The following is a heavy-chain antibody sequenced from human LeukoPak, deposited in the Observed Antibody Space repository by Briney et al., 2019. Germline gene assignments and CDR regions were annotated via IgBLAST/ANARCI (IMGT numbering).Heavy chain of an antibody. D-gene: IGHD3-3*01. CDR3: AKATLRKYDFWSGYPPHYFDY. CDR2: INTSGGST. V-gene: IGHV3-23*01. CDR1: GFTFSNYA. J-gene: IGHJ4*02. Sequence: GGSLRLSCTASGFTFSNYAMSWVRQAPGKGLEWVSVINTSGGSTYYADSVKGRFTISRDNSKNTLYVQMSSLRADDTAVYYCAKATLRKYDFWSGYPPHYFDYWGQGTLVTVSS.